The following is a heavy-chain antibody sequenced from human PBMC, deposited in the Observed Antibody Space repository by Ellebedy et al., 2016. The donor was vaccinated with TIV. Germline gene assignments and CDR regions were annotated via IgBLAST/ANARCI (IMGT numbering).Heavy chain of an antibody. CDR2: ISSSGSTT. D-gene: IGHD3-22*01. CDR1: GFHFSSYD. V-gene: IGHV3-48*03. Sequence: GESLKISCAASGFHFSSYDVNWVRQAPGRGLEWLADISSSGSTTKYADSVKGRFTISSDNAKNSLYLQMNSLRAEDTAVYYCARDDSSGYPRYFDYWGQGTLVTVSS. CDR3: ARDDSSGYPRYFDY. J-gene: IGHJ4*02.